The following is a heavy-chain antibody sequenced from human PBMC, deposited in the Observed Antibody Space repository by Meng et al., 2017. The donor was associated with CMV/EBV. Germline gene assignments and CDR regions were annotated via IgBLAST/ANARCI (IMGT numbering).Heavy chain of an antibody. CDR1: GGSFSGYY. J-gene: IGHJ5*02. V-gene: IGHV4-34*01. D-gene: IGHD2-2*01. Sequence: CAVYGGSFSGYYWSWIRQPPGKGLEWIGEINHSGSTNYNPSLKSRVTISVDTSKNQFSLKLSSVTAADTAVYYCARALGYCSSTSCYPVRWFDPWGQGTLVTVSS. CDR2: INHSGST. CDR3: ARALGYCSSTSCYPVRWFDP.